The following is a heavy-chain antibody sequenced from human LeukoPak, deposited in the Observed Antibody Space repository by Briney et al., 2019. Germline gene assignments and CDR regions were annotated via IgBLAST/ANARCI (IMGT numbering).Heavy chain of an antibody. CDR1: GGSISSGSYY. CDR3: AREIPQRYNWFDP. Sequence: ASETLSLTCTVSGGSISSGSYYWSWIRQPAGKGLEWIGRIYTSGSTNYNPSLKSRVTISVDTSENQFSLKLSSVTAADTAMYYCAREIPQRYNWFDPWGQGTLVTVSS. CDR2: IYTSGST. J-gene: IGHJ5*02. V-gene: IGHV4-61*02.